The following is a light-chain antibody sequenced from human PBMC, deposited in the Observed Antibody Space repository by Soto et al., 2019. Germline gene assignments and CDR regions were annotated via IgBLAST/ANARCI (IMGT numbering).Light chain of an antibody. CDR2: GAT. Sequence: DIQMTQSPPSLSASVGDRVTIICRASEGINIYLAWFQQKPGKAPKSLIYGATSLQRGVPSRFSGSGGDTDFSLTISSLQPDDFATYYCQHYNSYSEAFGQGTKVELK. V-gene: IGKV1-16*01. CDR1: EGINIY. CDR3: QHYNSYSEA. J-gene: IGKJ1*01.